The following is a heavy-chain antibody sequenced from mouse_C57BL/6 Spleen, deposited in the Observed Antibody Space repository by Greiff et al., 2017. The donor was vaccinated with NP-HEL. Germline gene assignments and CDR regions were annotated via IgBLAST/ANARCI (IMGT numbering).Heavy chain of an antibody. D-gene: IGHD1-1*01. Sequence: QVQLKEPGPGLVQPSQSLSITCTISGFSLTSYGVHWVRQSPGKGLEWLGVIWSGGSTANNEAFISRLSISKDNSKSQAFLKMNSLQSDDTAVYYCARKSYGRSYAMDYWGQGTSVTVSS. CDR3: ARKSYGRSYAMDY. CDR1: GFSLTSYG. V-gene: IGHV2-2*01. CDR2: IWSGGST. J-gene: IGHJ4*01.